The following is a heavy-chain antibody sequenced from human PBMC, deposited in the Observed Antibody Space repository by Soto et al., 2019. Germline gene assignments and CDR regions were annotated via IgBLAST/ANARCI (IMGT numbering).Heavy chain of an antibody. V-gene: IGHV3-21*01. CDR1: GFTFSSYS. Sequence: GGSLRLSCAASGFTFSSYSMNWVRQAPGKGLEWVSSISSSSSYIYYADSVKGRFTISRDNAKNSLYLQMNSLRAEDTAVYYCARAPPFFCCSGGSTFDIWGQGTMVTVSS. D-gene: IGHD2-15*01. CDR2: ISSSSSYI. J-gene: IGHJ3*02. CDR3: ARAPPFFCCSGGSTFDI.